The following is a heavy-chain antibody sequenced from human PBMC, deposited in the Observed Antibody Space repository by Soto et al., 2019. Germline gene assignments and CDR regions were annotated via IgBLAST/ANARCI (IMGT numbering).Heavy chain of an antibody. CDR3: AQSYCGGACYSDFDY. CDR1: GFTFSSYA. CDR2: ISGSGGRT. D-gene: IGHD2-21*02. Sequence: GGSLRLACAAAGFTFSSYAMSWVRQAPGRGLEWVSAISGSGGRTYYADSVKGRFNISRDNFKNTLYLQMNSLRAEDTGVYYCAQSYCGGACYSDFDYWGQGTLVTVSS. J-gene: IGHJ4*02. V-gene: IGHV3-23*01.